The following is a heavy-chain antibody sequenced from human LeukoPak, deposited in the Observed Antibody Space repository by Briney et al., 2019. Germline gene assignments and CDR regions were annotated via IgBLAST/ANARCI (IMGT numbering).Heavy chain of an antibody. CDR3: ARDPAIVVVPAATYYYYGMDV. CDR2: IIPIFGTA. V-gene: IGHV1-69*01. Sequence: GSSVKVPCKASGGTFSSYAISWVRQAPGQGLEWMGGIIPIFGTANYAQKFQGRVTITADESTSTAYMELSSLRSEDTAVYYCARDPAIVVVPAATYYYYGMDVWGKGTTVTVSS. CDR1: GGTFSSYA. D-gene: IGHD2-2*01. J-gene: IGHJ6*04.